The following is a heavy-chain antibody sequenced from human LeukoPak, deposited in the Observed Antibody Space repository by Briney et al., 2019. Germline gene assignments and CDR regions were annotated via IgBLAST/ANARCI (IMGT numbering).Heavy chain of an antibody. J-gene: IGHJ4*02. D-gene: IGHD2-2*01. CDR1: GFMFDDYG. CDR3: VGPPCLRGGYCSTNS. V-gene: IGHV3-20*04. CDR2: INWNGGRT. Sequence: PGGSLRLSCAASGFMFDDYGMGWVRQAPGKGLEWVSGINWNGGRTGYADSVKGRSTISRDNAKNSLYLQMNSLTAEDTAVYYCVGPPCLRGGYCSTNSWGQGTLVTVDS.